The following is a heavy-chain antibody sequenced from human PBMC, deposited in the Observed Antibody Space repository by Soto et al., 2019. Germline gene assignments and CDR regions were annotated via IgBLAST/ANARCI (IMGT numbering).Heavy chain of an antibody. CDR1: GFTFSNYA. V-gene: IGHV3-23*01. CDR2: ISGSGGRS. D-gene: IGHD3-16*01. Sequence: EVQLLDSGGGLVQPGGSLRLSCAASGFTFSNYAMTWVRQGPGKGLEWVSGISGSGGRSYYADSVKGRFTISRDNSKSTLYLQVNSLRAEDTAVYYCAKAYFVWSSEQPYYFDYWGQGTLGTDSS. J-gene: IGHJ4*02. CDR3: AKAYFVWSSEQPYYFDY.